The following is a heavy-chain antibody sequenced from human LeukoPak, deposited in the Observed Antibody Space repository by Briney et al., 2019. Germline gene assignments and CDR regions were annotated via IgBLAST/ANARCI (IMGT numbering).Heavy chain of an antibody. J-gene: IGHJ6*03. CDR1: GGSNSSHY. CDR3: ATRAAYCSSTSCPRDYYYYMDV. V-gene: IGHV4-59*11. Sequence: SETLSLTCTVSGGSNSSHYWSWIRQPPGKGLEWIGYIYYSGSTNYNPSLKSRVTISVNTSKNQFSLKLSSVTAADTAVYYCATRAAYCSSTSCPRDYYYYMDVWGKGTTVTVSS. D-gene: IGHD2-2*01. CDR2: IYYSGST.